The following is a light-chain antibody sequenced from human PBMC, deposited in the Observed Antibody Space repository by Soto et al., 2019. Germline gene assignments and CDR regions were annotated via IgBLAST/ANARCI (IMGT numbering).Light chain of an antibody. V-gene: IGLV1-51*01. CDR3: GTWDTSLPACV. CDR1: ASNIGNNS. J-gene: IGLJ1*01. Sequence: QSVLTQPPSVSAARGQRVTISCSGSASNIGNNSVSWYQQLPGAAPKLLIYDDNNRPSGIPDRFSGSKSGTSATLGITGLQTGDEADYYCGTWDTSLPACVFGPGTKLTVL. CDR2: DDN.